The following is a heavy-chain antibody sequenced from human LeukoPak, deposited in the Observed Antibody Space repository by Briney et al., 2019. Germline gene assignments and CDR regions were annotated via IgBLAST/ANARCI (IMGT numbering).Heavy chain of an antibody. J-gene: IGHJ4*02. V-gene: IGHV3-7*01. Sequence: GGSLRLSCAASGFTFSSYWMSWVRQAPGKGLEWVANIKQDGSEKYYVDSVKGRLTISRDNAKNSLYLQMNSLRAEDTAVYYCARDPGIDSSSWYVGGFDYWGQGTLVTVSS. D-gene: IGHD6-13*01. CDR2: IKQDGSEK. CDR3: ARDPGIDSSSWYVGGFDY. CDR1: GFTFSSYW.